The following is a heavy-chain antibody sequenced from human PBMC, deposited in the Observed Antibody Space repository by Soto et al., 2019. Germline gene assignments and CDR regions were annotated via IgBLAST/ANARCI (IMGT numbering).Heavy chain of an antibody. CDR3: ARDTGYSYGPIDN. V-gene: IGHV3-48*02. D-gene: IGHD5-18*01. CDR2: ISSSSSTI. Sequence: EVQLVESGGGLVQPGGSLRLSCAASGFTFSSYSMNWVRQAPGKGLEWVSYISSSSSTIYYADSVKGRFTISRDNAKNSLYLHMNSLRDADTAVYYCARDTGYSYGPIDNWGQGTLVTVS. J-gene: IGHJ4*02. CDR1: GFTFSSYS.